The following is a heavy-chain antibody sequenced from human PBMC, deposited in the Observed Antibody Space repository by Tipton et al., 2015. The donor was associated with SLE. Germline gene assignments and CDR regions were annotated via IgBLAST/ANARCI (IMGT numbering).Heavy chain of an antibody. V-gene: IGHV4-30-2*01. Sequence: TLSLTCTVSGGSISSPAYSWNWIRQPPGKGLEWIGSIYHSVSTSYNPSLKSRVTISVDTSKNQFSLKLSSVTAADTAVYYCARAGILTGYYPYFDYWGQGTLVTFSS. CDR1: GGSISSPAYS. CDR3: ARAGILTGYYPYFDY. J-gene: IGHJ4*02. CDR2: IYHSVST. D-gene: IGHD3-9*01.